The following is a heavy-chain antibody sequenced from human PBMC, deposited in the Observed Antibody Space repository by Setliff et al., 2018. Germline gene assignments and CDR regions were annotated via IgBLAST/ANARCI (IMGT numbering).Heavy chain of an antibody. V-gene: IGHV4-34*01. CDR3: ARGRNIAARLLDS. CDR2: INHRGST. CDR1: GGTFSDYY. J-gene: IGHJ4*02. D-gene: IGHD6-6*01. Sequence: SETLSLTCAAYGGTFSDYYWTWIRQPPGKGLEWIGEINHRGSTNYNPSLKSRATISIDTSKDQFSLRLISMSAADTAVYFCARGRNIAARLLDSWGQGALVTV.